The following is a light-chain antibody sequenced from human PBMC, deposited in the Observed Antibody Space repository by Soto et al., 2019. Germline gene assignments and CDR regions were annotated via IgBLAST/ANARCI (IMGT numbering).Light chain of an antibody. CDR3: VLYMGSGISV. V-gene: IGLV8-61*01. CDR2: STN. Sequence: QTVVTQEPSFSVSPGGTVTLSCGLSSGSVSTSYYPSWYQQTPGQAPRTLLYSTNTRSSGVPDRFSGSILGNKAALTITGAQADDESDYSCVLYMGSGISVFGGGTKLTVL. CDR1: SGSVSTSYY. J-gene: IGLJ2*01.